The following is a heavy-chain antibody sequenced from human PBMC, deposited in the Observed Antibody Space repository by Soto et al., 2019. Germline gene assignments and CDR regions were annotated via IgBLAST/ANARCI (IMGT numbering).Heavy chain of an antibody. D-gene: IGHD2-15*01. J-gene: IGHJ5*02. CDR2: VNHSGST. Sequence: SETLSVTCTVAGGYVSSSGCYWGWDHQPPGKGLEWIGSVNHSGSTNYKPSLKSRVTISVDTSKNQFSLKLRSVTAADTAVYYCAGFRLGGVVAAPEDWFDPWGQGTLVTVSS. CDR1: GGYVSSSGCY. V-gene: IGHV4-39*07. CDR3: AGFRLGGVVAAPEDWFDP.